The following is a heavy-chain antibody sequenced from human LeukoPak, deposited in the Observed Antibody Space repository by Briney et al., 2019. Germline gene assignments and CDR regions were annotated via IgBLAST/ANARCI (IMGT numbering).Heavy chain of an antibody. Sequence: PGGSLRLSCAASAFTFSDYYMTWIRQAPGKGLEWVSYISSSGSTIYYADSMRGRFTISRDNAKNTLYLQMNSLRAEDTAVYYCAKDLVRPRDIVVVPAARGSYYYYMDVWGKGTTVTVSS. CDR1: AFTFSDYY. D-gene: IGHD2-2*01. V-gene: IGHV3-11*04. CDR2: ISSSGSTI. CDR3: AKDLVRPRDIVVVPAARGSYYYYMDV. J-gene: IGHJ6*03.